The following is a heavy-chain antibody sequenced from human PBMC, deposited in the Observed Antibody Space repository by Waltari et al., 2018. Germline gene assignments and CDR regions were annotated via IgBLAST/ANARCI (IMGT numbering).Heavy chain of an antibody. CDR1: GFTFSGSA. V-gene: IGHV3-73*02. CDR3: TSLVGATAY. CDR2: IRSKANSYAT. J-gene: IGHJ4*02. D-gene: IGHD1-26*01. Sequence: EVQLVESGGGLVQPGGSLKLSCAASGFTFSGSAMHWVRQASGKGLEGVGRIRSKANSYATAYAASVKGRFTISRDDSKNTAYLQMNSLKTEDTAVYYCTSLVGATAYWGQGTLVTVSS.